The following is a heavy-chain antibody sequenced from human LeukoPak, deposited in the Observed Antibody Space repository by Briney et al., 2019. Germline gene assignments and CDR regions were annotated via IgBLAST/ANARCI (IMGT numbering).Heavy chain of an antibody. D-gene: IGHD2-2*02. CDR3: TRGRRGYCSSTSCYTWFDP. Sequence: PSETLSLTCTVSGGAIKSKSFYWAWIRQPPGKGLEWIGCIYFSETTYYDPSLKSRVTISVDTSKNQFSLKLSSVTAADTAVYYCTRGRRGYCSSTSCYTWFDPWGQGTLVTVSS. CDR2: IYFSETT. CDR1: GGAIKSKSFY. V-gene: IGHV4-39*07. J-gene: IGHJ5*02.